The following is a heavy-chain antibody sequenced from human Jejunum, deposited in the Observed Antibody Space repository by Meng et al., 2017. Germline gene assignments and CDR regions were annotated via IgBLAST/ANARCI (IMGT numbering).Heavy chain of an antibody. CDR1: GFTFSSYE. CDR3: ARESDYDILTGYLDYFDY. J-gene: IGHJ4*02. Sequence: GESLKISCAASGFTFSSYEMNWVRQAPGKGLEWVSYISSSGSTIYYADSVKGRFTISRDNAKNSLYLQMNSLRAEDTAVYYCARESDYDILTGYLDYFDYWGQGTLVTVSS. CDR2: ISSSGSTI. D-gene: IGHD3-9*01. V-gene: IGHV3-48*03.